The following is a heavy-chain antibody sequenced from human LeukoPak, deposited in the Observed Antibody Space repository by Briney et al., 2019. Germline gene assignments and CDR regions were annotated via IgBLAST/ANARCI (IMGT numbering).Heavy chain of an antibody. V-gene: IGHV3-48*01. J-gene: IGHJ3*02. CDR3: ARDLSSSSWYAGAFDI. CDR2: ISSSSSSI. CDR1: GFTFSSYS. D-gene: IGHD6-13*01. Sequence: GGSLRLSCAASGFTFSSYSMNWVRQAPGKGLEWVSYISSSSSSIYHADSVKGRFTISRDNAKNSLYLQMNSLRAEDTAVYYCARDLSSSSWYAGAFDIWGQGTMVTVSS.